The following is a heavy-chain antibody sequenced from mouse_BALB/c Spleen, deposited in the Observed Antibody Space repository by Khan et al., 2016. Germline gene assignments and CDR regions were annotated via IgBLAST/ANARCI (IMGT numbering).Heavy chain of an antibody. CDR3: ARSDGYSAWFAY. V-gene: IGHV9-3*02. D-gene: IGHD2-3*01. CDR2: INTNTGEP. J-gene: IGHJ3*01. CDR1: GYTFTNYG. Sequence: VQLQESGPELKKPGETVKISCKASGYTFTNYGMNWVKQAPGKGLKWMGWINTNTGEPTYAEEFKGRFAFSLETSASTAYLQINNLKNEDTATYFCARSDGYSAWFAYWGQGTLVTFSA.